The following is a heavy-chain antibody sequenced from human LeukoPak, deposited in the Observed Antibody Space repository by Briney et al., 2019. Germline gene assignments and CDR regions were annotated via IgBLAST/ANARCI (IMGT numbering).Heavy chain of an antibody. CDR2: ISDNADGT. CDR3: ARLTLAY. Sequence: GGSLRLSCTASGFTFSNYAMSWVRRAPGKGLEWVSTISDNADGTYYADSVKGRFTISRDNSKTTVYLQMNGLRAEDTAVYYCARLTLAYWGQGTLVSVSS. J-gene: IGHJ4*02. D-gene: IGHD2-21*02. V-gene: IGHV3-23*01. CDR1: GFTFSNYA.